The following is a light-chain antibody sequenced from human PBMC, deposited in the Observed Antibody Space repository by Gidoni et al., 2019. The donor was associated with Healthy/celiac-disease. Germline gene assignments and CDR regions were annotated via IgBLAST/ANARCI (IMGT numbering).Light chain of an antibody. V-gene: IGKV3-20*01. CDR2: GAS. CDR3: QQYGSPIT. J-gene: IGKJ5*01. Sequence: EIVLPQSPGTLSLSPGERATLSCRASQSVSSSYLAWYQQKPGQAPRLLIYGASSRATGIPDRFSGSGSGTDFTLISSRLEPEDFAVYYCQQYGSPITFGQGTRLEIK. CDR1: QSVSSSY.